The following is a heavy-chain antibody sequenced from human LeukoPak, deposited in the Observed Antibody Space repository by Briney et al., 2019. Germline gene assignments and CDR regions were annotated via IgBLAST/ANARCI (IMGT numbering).Heavy chain of an antibody. J-gene: IGHJ5*02. CDR3: ARKNRVPAAIWFDP. V-gene: IGHV1-2*02. CDR1: GYTFTGYY. Sequence: ASVKVSCKASGYTFTGYYMHWVRQAPGQGLEWMGWINPNSGGTNYAQKFQGRVTMTRNTSISTAYMELSSLRSEDTAVYYCARKNRVPAAIWFDPWGQGTLVTVSS. D-gene: IGHD2-2*01. CDR2: INPNSGGT.